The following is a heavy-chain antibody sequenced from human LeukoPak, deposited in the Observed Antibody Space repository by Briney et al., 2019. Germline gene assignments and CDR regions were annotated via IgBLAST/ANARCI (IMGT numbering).Heavy chain of an antibody. CDR2: MNPTSGHT. CDR3: ARSPVGVRKKHDF. J-gene: IGHJ4*02. CDR1: GYTFTSYD. V-gene: IGHV1-8*01. Sequence: GASVKVSCKASGYTFTSYDINWVRRATGQGLEWMGWMNPTSGHTGYAQNFQGRVTMTRDTSISKAYMELNSLTSEDTAVYYCARSPVGVRKKHDFWGQGTLVIVSS. D-gene: IGHD3-10*01.